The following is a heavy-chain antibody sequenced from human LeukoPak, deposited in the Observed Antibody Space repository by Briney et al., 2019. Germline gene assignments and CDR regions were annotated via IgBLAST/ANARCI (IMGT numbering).Heavy chain of an antibody. CDR1: GGSFSGYY. D-gene: IGHD5-18*01. V-gene: IGHV4-34*01. CDR2: INHSGST. CDR3: ARGAMVTGYYYMDV. Sequence: ASETLSLTCAVYGGSFSGYYWSWIRQPPGKGLEWIGEINHSGSTNYNPSLKSRVTISVDTSKNQFSLKLSSVTAADTAVYYCARGAMVTGYYYMDVWGKGTTVTISS. J-gene: IGHJ6*03.